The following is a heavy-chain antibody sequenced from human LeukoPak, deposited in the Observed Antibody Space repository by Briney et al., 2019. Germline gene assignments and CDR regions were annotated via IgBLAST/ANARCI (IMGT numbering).Heavy chain of an antibody. CDR1: GYTFTSYD. Sequence: ASVKVSCKASGYTFTSYDINWVRQATGQGLEWMGWMNPNSGSTGYAQKFQARVTMTRNTSISTAYMELSSLRSEDTAVYYCARAWDDYGDYYGMDVWGQGTTVTVSS. CDR3: ARAWDDYGDYYGMDV. CDR2: MNPNSGST. J-gene: IGHJ6*02. D-gene: IGHD4-17*01. V-gene: IGHV1-8*01.